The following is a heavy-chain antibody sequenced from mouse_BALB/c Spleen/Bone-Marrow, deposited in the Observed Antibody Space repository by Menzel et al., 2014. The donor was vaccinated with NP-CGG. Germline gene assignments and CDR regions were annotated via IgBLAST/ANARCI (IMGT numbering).Heavy chain of an antibody. Sequence: VQLQQPGAELVKPGASVKLSCTASGFNIKDSYIHRVKRRPEQGLEWIGRIDPANGNTNYDPKFQGKATITADTSSNTAYLHLNSLTSEDTAVYYCARSPGKVNYWGQGTLVTVSA. J-gene: IGHJ3*01. V-gene: IGHV14-3*02. CDR3: ARSPGKVNY. CDR1: GFNIKDSY. CDR2: IDPANGNT. D-gene: IGHD1-3*01.